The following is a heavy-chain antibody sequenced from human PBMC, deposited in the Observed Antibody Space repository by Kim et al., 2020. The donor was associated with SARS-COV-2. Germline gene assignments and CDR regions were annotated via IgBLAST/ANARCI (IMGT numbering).Heavy chain of an antibody. CDR2: IYYSGST. CDR1: GGSISSYY. J-gene: IGHJ3*02. D-gene: IGHD3-22*01. Sequence: SETLSLTCTVSGGSISSYYWSWIRQPPGKGLEWIGYIYYSGSTNYNPSLKSRVTISVDTSKNQFSLKLSSVTAADTAVYYCALRHYDISGYIPRLDAFDIWGQGTMVTVSS. V-gene: IGHV4-59*13. CDR3: ALRHYDISGYIPRLDAFDI.